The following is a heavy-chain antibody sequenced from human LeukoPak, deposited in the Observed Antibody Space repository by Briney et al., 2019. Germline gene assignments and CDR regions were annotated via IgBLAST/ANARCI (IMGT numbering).Heavy chain of an antibody. CDR3: ARANFLYRSSTSCLFDY. Sequence: GASVKVSCKASGYTFTDYYMHWVRLAPGQGLEWMGWINPNSGGTNYVQKLQGWVTMTRDTSINTAYMELSRLTSDDTAVYYCARANFLYRSSTSCLFDYWGQGTLVTDSS. V-gene: IGHV1-2*04. J-gene: IGHJ4*02. CDR1: GYTFTDYY. D-gene: IGHD2-2*01. CDR2: INPNSGGT.